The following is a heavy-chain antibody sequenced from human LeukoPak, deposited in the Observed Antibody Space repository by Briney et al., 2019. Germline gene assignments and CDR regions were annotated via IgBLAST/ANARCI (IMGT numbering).Heavy chain of an antibody. CDR1: GYTFTGYY. Sequence: GASVKVSCKTSGYTFTGYYVHYVRQAPGQGLEWMGMIYPRDGSTSYAQKFQGRVTMTRDTSTSTVYMELSSLRSEDTAVYYCARVYSSGYYDDYWGQGTLVTVSS. CDR2: IYPRDGST. V-gene: IGHV1-46*01. CDR3: ARVYSSGYYDDY. D-gene: IGHD3-22*01. J-gene: IGHJ4*02.